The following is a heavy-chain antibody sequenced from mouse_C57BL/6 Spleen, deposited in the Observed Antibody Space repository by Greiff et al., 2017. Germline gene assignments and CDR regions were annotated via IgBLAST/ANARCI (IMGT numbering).Heavy chain of an antibody. CDR3: ARGGTGEYYVDD. D-gene: IGHD3-3*01. CDR2: IYPGDGDT. CDR1: GYAFSSSW. V-gene: IGHV1-82*01. J-gene: IGHJ2*01. Sequence: QVQLQQSGPELVKPGASVKISCKASGYAFSSSWMNWVKQRPGKGLEWIGRIYPGDGDTNYNGKFKGKATLTADKSSSTAYMQLSSLTSEESAVYFCARGGTGEYYVDDWGQGTTLTVSS.